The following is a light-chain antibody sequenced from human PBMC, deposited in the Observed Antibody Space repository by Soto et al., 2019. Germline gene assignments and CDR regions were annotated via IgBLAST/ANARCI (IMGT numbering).Light chain of an antibody. CDR2: KAS. CDR3: QQYHIYSGR. V-gene: IGKV1-5*03. Sequence: DIQMTQSPSSLSASVGDRVTITCRASQTIDSWLAWYQQRPGKPPNLLIYKASTLASGVPSRFSGSGSGTEFTLTINSLQPDDFATYYCQQYHIYSGRFGQGTKVDI. J-gene: IGKJ1*01. CDR1: QTIDSW.